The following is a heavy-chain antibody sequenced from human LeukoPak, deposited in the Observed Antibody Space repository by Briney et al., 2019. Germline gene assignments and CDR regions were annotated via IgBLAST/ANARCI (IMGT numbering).Heavy chain of an antibody. V-gene: IGHV4-61*02. CDR1: GVSISSGSYY. D-gene: IGHD2-8*01. J-gene: IGHJ4*02. CDR3: ARGIVLMVYAEYYFDY. Sequence: PSETLSLTCTVSGVSISSGSYYWSWIRQPAGKGLEWIGRIYTSGSTNYNPSLKSRVTISVDTSKNQFSLKLSSVTAADTAVYYCARGIVLMVYAEYYFDYWGQGTLVTVSS. CDR2: IYTSGST.